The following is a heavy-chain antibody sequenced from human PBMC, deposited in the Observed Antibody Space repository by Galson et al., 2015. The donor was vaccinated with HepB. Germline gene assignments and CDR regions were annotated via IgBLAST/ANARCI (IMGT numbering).Heavy chain of an antibody. CDR2: IIPFFGKG. J-gene: IGHJ6*03. V-gene: IGHV1-69*13. D-gene: IGHD5-18*01. CDR1: GDNFRSSS. CDR3: ARATANSPAYYYYYRDV. Sequence: SVKVSCKASGDNFRSSSINWVRQAPGQGLEWMGGIIPFFGKGSYARHFQGRATITADASTSTAYMELTSLRSEDTAVYFCARATANSPAYYYYYRDVWGKGTTLTVS.